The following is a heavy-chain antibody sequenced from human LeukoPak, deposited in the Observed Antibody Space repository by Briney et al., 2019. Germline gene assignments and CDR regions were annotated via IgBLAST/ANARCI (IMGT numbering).Heavy chain of an antibody. D-gene: IGHD7-27*01. CDR1: GFTFSSYG. Sequence: GGSLRLSCAASGFTFSSYGMNWVRQAPGKGLEWVSYIGSGTSTIYNADSVKGRFTISRDNAESSLYLQMSSLRADDTAVYYCARAITGESWYFDLWGRGTLVTVSS. CDR3: ARAITGESWYFDL. J-gene: IGHJ2*01. CDR2: IGSGTSTI. V-gene: IGHV3-48*04.